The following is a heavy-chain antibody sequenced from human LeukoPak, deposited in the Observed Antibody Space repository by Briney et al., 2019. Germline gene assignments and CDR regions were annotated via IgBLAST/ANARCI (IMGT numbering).Heavy chain of an antibody. V-gene: IGHV3-21*01. Sequence: PGGSLRLSCAASGFTFSSYSINWVRRAPGKGLEWVSSISSSSSYIYYADSVKGRFTISRDNAKNSLYLQMNSLRAEDTAVYYCARDLLSLLVPDYWGQGTLVTVSS. CDR3: ARDLLSLLVPDY. D-gene: IGHD3-10*01. CDR1: GFTFSSYS. J-gene: IGHJ4*02. CDR2: ISSSSSYI.